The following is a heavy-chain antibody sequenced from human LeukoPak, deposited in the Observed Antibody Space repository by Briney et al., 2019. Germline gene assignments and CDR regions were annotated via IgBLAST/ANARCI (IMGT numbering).Heavy chain of an antibody. Sequence: GGSLRLSCAASGFIFSTYAMHWVRQAPGTGLEWVAVISYDGSNSYYADSVKGRFTISRGNSKNTLYLQMNSLRPEDTAVYYCAGVHRTGWVVDAFDIWGQGTMVTVSS. D-gene: IGHD3/OR15-3a*01. CDR2: ISYDGSNS. CDR1: GFIFSTYA. J-gene: IGHJ3*02. CDR3: AGVHRTGWVVDAFDI. V-gene: IGHV3-30-3*01.